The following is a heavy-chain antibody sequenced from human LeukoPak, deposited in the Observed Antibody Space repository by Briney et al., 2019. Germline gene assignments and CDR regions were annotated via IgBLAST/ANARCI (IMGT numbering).Heavy chain of an antibody. CDR2: IKQDGSEK. V-gene: IGHV3-7*01. D-gene: IGHD3-3*01. CDR1: GFTFSSYW. Sequence: GGSLRLSCAASGFTFSSYWMSWVRQAPGKGLEWVANIKQDGSEKYYVDSVKGRFTISRDNAKNSLYLQVNSLRAEDTAVYYCARGQYYDFWSGYYDNPFDYWGQGTLVTVSS. J-gene: IGHJ4*02. CDR3: ARGQYYDFWSGYYDNPFDY.